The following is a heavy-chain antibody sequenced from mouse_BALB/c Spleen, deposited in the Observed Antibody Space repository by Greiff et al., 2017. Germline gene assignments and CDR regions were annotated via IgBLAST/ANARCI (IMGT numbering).Heavy chain of an antibody. J-gene: IGHJ2*01. Sequence: VQLQESGPGLVAPSQSLSITCTVSGFSLTGYGVNWVRQPPGKGLEWLGMIWGDGSTDYNSALKSRLSISKDNSKSQVFLKMNSLQTDDTARYYCARQNWDESFDYWGQGTTLTVSS. CDR1: GFSLTGYG. CDR3: ARQNWDESFDY. D-gene: IGHD4-1*01. CDR2: IWGDGST. V-gene: IGHV2-6-7*01.